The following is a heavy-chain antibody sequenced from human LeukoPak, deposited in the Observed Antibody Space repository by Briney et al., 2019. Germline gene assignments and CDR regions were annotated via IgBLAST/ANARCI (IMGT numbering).Heavy chain of an antibody. D-gene: IGHD6-19*01. CDR3: AKYSRAAVAGNGYSDY. V-gene: IGHV3-23*01. CDR2: ISGSGGST. CDR1: GFTLSSYA. J-gene: IGHJ4*02. Sequence: GGSLRLSWAAAGFTLSSYAMSWVRQAPGKGLEWVSAISGSGGSTYYADSVKGRFTISRDNSKNTLYLQMNSLRAEDTAVYYCAKYSRAAVAGNGYSDYWGQGTLVTVSS.